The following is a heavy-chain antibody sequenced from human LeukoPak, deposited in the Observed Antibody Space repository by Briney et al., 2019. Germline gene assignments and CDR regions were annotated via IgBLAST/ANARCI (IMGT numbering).Heavy chain of an antibody. D-gene: IGHD2-21*01. V-gene: IGHV3-23*01. Sequence: GGSLRLSCVGSGFTFRSHAMSWVRQAPEKGLEFVSGICENGGTTYYADSVKGRFSISRDNSKNTLYLQMDSLRGEDTAVYYCTKDFRIGYSAHFDYWGQGALVTVSS. CDR2: ICENGGTT. CDR3: TKDFRIGYSAHFDY. CDR1: GFTFRSHA. J-gene: IGHJ4*02.